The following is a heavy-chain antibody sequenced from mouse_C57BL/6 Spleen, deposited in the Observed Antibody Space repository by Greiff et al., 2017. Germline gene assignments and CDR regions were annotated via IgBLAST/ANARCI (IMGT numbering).Heavy chain of an antibody. CDR3: ARGTGYDGYYFDY. CDR1: GYAFTNYL. V-gene: IGHV1-54*01. CDR2: INPGSGGT. D-gene: IGHD2-3*01. J-gene: IGHJ2*01. Sequence: VQLQQSGAELVRPGTSVKVSCKASGYAFTNYLIEWVKQRPGQGLEWIGVINPGSGGTNYNEKFKGKATLTADKSSSTAYMQLSSLTSEDSAVYFCARGTGYDGYYFDYWGQGTTLTVSS.